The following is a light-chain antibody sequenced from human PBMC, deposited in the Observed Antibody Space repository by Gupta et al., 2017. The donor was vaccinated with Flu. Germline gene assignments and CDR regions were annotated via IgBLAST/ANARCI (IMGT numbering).Light chain of an antibody. J-gene: IGKJ4*01. CDR1: QSLLHSNGYNY. CDR2: WGS. Sequence: VMTQSSLSLPFTPGEAAAISCRSSQSLLHSNGYNYLAWYLQKPGQSQQLLIYWGSNRASGVRDMFSGSGSGTDFTLKISRGEDEDVGVYYCMQSLQTPLTFGGGTKVEIK. CDR3: MQSLQTPLT. V-gene: IGKV2-28*01.